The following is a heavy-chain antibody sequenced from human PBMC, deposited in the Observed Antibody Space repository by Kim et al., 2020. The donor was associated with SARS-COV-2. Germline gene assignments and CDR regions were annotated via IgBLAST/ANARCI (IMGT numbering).Heavy chain of an antibody. CDR1: GFTFSSYA. V-gene: IGHV3-23*01. CDR2: ISGSGGST. CDR3: AKVFEEGITMIVEARTTSYFDY. J-gene: IGHJ4*02. Sequence: GGSLRLSCAASGFTFSSYAMSWVRQAPGKGLEWVSAISGSGGSTYYADSVKGRFTISRDNSKNTLYLQMNSLRAEDTAVYYCAKVFEEGITMIVEARTTSYFDYWGQGTLVTVSS. D-gene: IGHD3-22*01.